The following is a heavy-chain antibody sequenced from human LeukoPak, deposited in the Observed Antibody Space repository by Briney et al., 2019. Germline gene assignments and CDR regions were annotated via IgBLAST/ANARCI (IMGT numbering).Heavy chain of an antibody. Sequence: SVKVSCSASGYTYTSYYDQCVRHPPANAFEYMTIINPPSGWKRYAQNFQGRVTLTRDTFTTTVYMDLSRLRFEDTAVYFCARAPANTLFGFAVGPATDYYGLDDWGQGTTVAVSS. V-gene: IGHV1-46*01. J-gene: IGHJ6*02. CDR3: ARAPANTLFGFAVGPATDYYGLDD. CDR1: GYTYTSYY. D-gene: IGHD3-3*01. CDR2: INPPSGWK.